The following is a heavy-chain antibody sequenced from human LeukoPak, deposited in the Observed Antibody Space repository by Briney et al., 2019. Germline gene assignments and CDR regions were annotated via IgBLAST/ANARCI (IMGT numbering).Heavy chain of an antibody. CDR3: AKDRTGYYYGMDV. CDR2: ISYDGSNK. J-gene: IGHJ6*02. D-gene: IGHD6-6*01. Sequence: PRRSLRLSCAAAGFTSSSYGMHWVRPVQGKGLEWVTVISYDGSNKYYADSVKGRFTISRDNSKNTLYLQMNGLRAEDTAVYYCAKDRTGYYYGMDVWGQGTTVTVSS. V-gene: IGHV3-30*18. CDR1: GFTSSSYG.